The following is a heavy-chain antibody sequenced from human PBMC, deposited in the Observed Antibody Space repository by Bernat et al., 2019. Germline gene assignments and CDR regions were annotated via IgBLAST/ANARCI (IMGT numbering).Heavy chain of an antibody. CDR3: ARFIVEGGYHHIDY. CDR1: GFTFSSYG. D-gene: IGHD3-22*01. Sequence: VQLVESGGGVVQPGRSLRLSCAASGFTFSSYGMHWVRQAPGKGLEWVSYISSSGSTIYYADSVKGRFTISRDNAKNSLYLQMNSLRAEDTAVYYCARFIVEGGYHHIDYWGQGTLVTVSS. J-gene: IGHJ4*02. CDR2: ISSSGSTI. V-gene: IGHV3-48*04.